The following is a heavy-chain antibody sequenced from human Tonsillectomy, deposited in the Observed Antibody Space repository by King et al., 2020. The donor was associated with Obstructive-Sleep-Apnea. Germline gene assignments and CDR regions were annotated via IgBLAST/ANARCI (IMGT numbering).Heavy chain of an antibody. D-gene: IGHD3-22*01. CDR3: AKNKDLDYDSSAYYYVGSDY. CDR1: GFTFSSYG. CDR2: IRYDGSYK. J-gene: IGHJ4*02. V-gene: IGHV3-30*02. Sequence: VQLVESGGGVVQPGRSLRLSCAASGFTFSSYGMHWVRQAPGKGLEWVAFIRYDGSYKYYADSGKGRFTISRDKSKNTLYLQMNSRRAEDTAVYYCAKNKDLDYDSSAYYYVGSDYWGQGTLVTVSS.